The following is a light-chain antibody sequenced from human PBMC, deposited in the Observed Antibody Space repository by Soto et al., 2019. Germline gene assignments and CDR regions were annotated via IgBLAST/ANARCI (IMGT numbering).Light chain of an antibody. CDR1: QSVSSN. J-gene: IGKJ1*01. V-gene: IGKV3-11*01. CDR3: QQRSNWPPT. CDR2: DAS. Sequence: EIVLTQSPATLSLSPGERATLSCRASQSVSSNLAWYQQKPGQAPRLLIYDASNRATGIPARFSGSGSGTDFTLTISSLEPEDFAVYYCQQRSNWPPTFGQGTKVDI.